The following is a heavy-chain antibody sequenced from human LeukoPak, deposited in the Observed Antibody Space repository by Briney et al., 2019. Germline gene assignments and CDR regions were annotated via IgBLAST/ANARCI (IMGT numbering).Heavy chain of an antibody. V-gene: IGHV4-59*08. D-gene: IGHD1-26*01. CDR3: ARVGGSYPPYYCMDV. CDR1: GGSISGYY. CDR2: IYYSGST. Sequence: SETLSLTCTVSGGSISGYYWSWIRQPPGKGLEWIGYIYYSGSTNYNPSLKSRVTISVDTSKNQFSLKLSSVTAADTAVYYCARVGGSYPPYYCMDVWGKGTTVTISS. J-gene: IGHJ6*03.